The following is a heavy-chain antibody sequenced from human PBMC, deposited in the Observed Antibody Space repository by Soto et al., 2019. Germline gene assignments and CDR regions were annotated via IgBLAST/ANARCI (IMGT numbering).Heavy chain of an antibody. J-gene: IGHJ6*02. Sequence: LGESLKISCQGSGYSFTTYWISWVRQMPGKGLEWMGKIDPGDSSTNYSPSFRGHITISVDRSINTAHLQFSSLKAADTAVYYCARLEKWYYNYYGLDAWGQGTMVTVSS. CDR2: IDPGDSST. CDR3: ARLEKWYYNYYGLDA. CDR1: GYSFTTYW. D-gene: IGHD1-26*01. V-gene: IGHV5-10-1*01.